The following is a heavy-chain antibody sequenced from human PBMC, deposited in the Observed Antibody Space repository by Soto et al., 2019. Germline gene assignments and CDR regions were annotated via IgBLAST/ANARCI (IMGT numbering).Heavy chain of an antibody. CDR1: GFTFSSYA. J-gene: IGHJ6*02. V-gene: IGHV1-69*01. CDR3: ATRAAAGPFDGSGYGMDV. Sequence: VQLVESGGGLVQPGGSLRLSCAASGFTFSSYAISWVRQAPGQGLEWMGGIIPIFGTANYAQKFQGRVTITADESTSTAYMELSSLRSEDTAVYYCATRAAAGPFDGSGYGMDVWGQGTTVTVSS. CDR2: IIPIFGTA. D-gene: IGHD6-13*01.